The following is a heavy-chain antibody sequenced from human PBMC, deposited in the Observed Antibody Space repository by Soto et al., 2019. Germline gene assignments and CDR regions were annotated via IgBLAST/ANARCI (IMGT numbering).Heavy chain of an antibody. Sequence: SETLSLTCTVSGGSISSSSYYWGWVRQPPGKGLEWIGSIYYSGSTYYNPSLKSRVTISVDTSKNQFSLKLSSVTAADTAVYYCARGPFTPIVVVAATRPNWFDPWGRGTLVTVSS. D-gene: IGHD2-15*01. CDR1: GGSISSSSYY. CDR3: ARGPFTPIVVVAATRPNWFDP. J-gene: IGHJ5*02. CDR2: IYYSGST. V-gene: IGHV4-39*01.